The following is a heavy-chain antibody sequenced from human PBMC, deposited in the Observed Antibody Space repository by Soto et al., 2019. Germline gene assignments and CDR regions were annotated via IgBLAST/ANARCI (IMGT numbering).Heavy chain of an antibody. CDR1: GYTFTSYG. J-gene: IGHJ6*02. CDR2: MSGYNGNT. V-gene: IGHV1-18*04. CDR3: ARAGKYYYGSGSPYYYGMDV. Sequence: QVQLVQSGAEVKKPGASVKVSCKASGYTFTSYGVSWVRQAPGQGLEWMGWMSGYNGNTNYAQKLQGRVTMTTDTSTSTAYMALRSLRSDDTAVYYCARAGKYYYGSGSPYYYGMDVWGQGIPVTVSS. D-gene: IGHD3-10*01.